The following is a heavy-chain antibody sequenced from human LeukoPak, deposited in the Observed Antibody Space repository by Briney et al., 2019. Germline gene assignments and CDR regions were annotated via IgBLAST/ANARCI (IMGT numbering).Heavy chain of an antibody. Sequence: PGGSLRLSCQASGFTFCNYAMSWVRQAPGKGLEWVSSINNDGGGSFFADSVKDRFTISRDDSRSVVYLQMNSLSAEDTAVYYCARSGVATCHYWGQGILVTVSS. CDR3: ARSGVATCHY. J-gene: IGHJ4*02. V-gene: IGHV3-23*01. CDR2: INNDGGGS. D-gene: IGHD2-15*01. CDR1: GFTFCNYA.